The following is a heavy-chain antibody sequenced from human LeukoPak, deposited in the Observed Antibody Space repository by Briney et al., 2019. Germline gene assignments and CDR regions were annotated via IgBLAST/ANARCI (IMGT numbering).Heavy chain of an antibody. V-gene: IGHV1-18*01. CDR3: ASAGGEAARPNYYYYMDV. J-gene: IGHJ6*03. CDR1: GYTFTSYG. D-gene: IGHD6-6*01. CDR2: ISAYNGNT. Sequence: ASVKVSCKASGYTFTSYGISWVRRAPGQGLEWMGWISAYNGNTNYAQKLQGRVTMTTDTSTSTAYMELRSLRSDDTAVYYCASAGGEAARPNYYYYMDVWGKGTTVTVSS.